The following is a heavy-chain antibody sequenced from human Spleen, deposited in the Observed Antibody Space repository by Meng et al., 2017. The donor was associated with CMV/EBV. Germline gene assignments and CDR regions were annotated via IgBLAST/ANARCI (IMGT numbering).Heavy chain of an antibody. CDR1: GYTFTGYY. D-gene: IGHD2-2*02. CDR2: INPNSGDT. Sequence: ASVKVSCKASGYTFTGYYIHWVRQAPGQGLEWMGWINPNSGDTNYAQKFEDRVTMTRDTSISTAYMDLSRLRSEDTAVYYCARSEVPAAILNFRYAAFDIWGQGTMVTVSS. J-gene: IGHJ3*02. CDR3: ARSEVPAAILNFRYAAFDI. V-gene: IGHV1-2*02.